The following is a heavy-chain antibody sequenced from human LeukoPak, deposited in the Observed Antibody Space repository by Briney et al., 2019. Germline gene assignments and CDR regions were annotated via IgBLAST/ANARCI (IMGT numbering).Heavy chain of an antibody. D-gene: IGHD6-19*01. CDR3: ARANPGDSSGWYQYYFDY. J-gene: IGHJ4*02. CDR1: GGSISSYY. CDR2: IYTSGST. Sequence: PSETLSLTCTVSGGSISSYYWSWIRQPPGKGLEWIGYIYTSGSTNYNPSLKSRVTISVDTSKNQFSLKLSSVTAADTAVYYCARANPGDSSGWYQYYFDYWGQGTLVTVSS. V-gene: IGHV4-4*09.